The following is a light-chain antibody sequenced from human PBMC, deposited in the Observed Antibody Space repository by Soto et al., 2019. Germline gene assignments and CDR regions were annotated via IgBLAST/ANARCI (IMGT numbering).Light chain of an antibody. CDR3: YSPDSSGNHRV. J-gene: IGLJ3*02. V-gene: IGLV3-10*01. CDR2: EDN. Sequence: SYELTQPPSVSVSPGQTARITCSGDALPKKYPYWYQQKSGQAPVLVIYEDNKRPSGIPERFSGSSSGTMATLTISGAQGEDEADYYCYSPDSSGNHRVFGGGTKLTVL. CDR1: ALPKKY.